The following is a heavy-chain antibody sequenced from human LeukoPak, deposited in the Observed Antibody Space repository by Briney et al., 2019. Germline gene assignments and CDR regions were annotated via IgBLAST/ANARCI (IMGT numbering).Heavy chain of an antibody. D-gene: IGHD2-8*01. CDR1: GFTFSSYD. J-gene: IGHJ6*03. Sequence: GGSLRLSCAACGFTFSSYDMHWVRQATRKGLEWVSATGTAGDTYYPGSVKGQFTISRENAKNSLYLQMNSLRAGDTAVYYCASLEIVLMVYAIFYFGYYYYMDVWGKGTTVTVSS. CDR3: ASLEIVLMVYAIFYFGYYYYMDV. CDR2: TGTAGDT. V-gene: IGHV3-13*03.